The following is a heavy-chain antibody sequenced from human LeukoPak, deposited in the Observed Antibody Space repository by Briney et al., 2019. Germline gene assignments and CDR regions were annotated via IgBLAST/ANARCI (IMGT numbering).Heavy chain of an antibody. CDR3: ARYIEVVPAQDAFDI. D-gene: IGHD2-2*01. Sequence: SETLSLTCTVSGGSISSGDYYWSWIRQPPGKGLEWIGYIYYSGSTYYNPSLKSRVTISVDTSKNQFSLKLSSVTAADTAVYYCARYIEVVPAQDAFDIWGQGTMVTVSS. CDR2: IYYSGST. CDR1: GGSISSGDYY. V-gene: IGHV4-30-4*01. J-gene: IGHJ3*02.